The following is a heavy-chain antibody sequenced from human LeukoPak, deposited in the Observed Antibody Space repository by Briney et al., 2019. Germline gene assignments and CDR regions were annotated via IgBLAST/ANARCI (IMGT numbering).Heavy chain of an antibody. Sequence: GGSLRLSCAASGFTFSTYWMSWVRQAPGKGLEWVANINQGGSEKYYVDSVKGRFTISRDNAKNSLYLQMNSLRAEDTAVYYCARDHYYVSSAYYSDLDYWGQGALVAVSS. CDR3: ARDHYYVSSAYYSDLDY. J-gene: IGHJ4*02. CDR2: INQGGSEK. V-gene: IGHV3-7*01. CDR1: GFTFSTYW. D-gene: IGHD3-22*01.